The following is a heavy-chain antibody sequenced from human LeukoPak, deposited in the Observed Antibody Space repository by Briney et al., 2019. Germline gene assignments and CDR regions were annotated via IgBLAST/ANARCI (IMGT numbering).Heavy chain of an antibody. Sequence: GGSLRLSCAASRFAVSSNFMSWVRQAPGKGLEWVSTIYSDGTTYYADSVKGRFTNSRHNSKNTLYLQMNSLRAEDTAVYYCASAGYASWFDPWGQGTLVTVSS. J-gene: IGHJ5*02. CDR2: IYSDGTT. CDR1: RFAVSSNF. CDR3: ASAGYASWFDP. V-gene: IGHV3-53*04. D-gene: IGHD3-16*01.